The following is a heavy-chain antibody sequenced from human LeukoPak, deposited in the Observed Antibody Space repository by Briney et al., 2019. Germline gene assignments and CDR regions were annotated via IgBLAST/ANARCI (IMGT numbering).Heavy chain of an antibody. CDR2: ISYDGSNK. Sequence: PGGSLRLSCAASGFTFSSYGMHWVRQAPGKGLEWVAVISYDGSNKYYADSVKGRFTISRDNSKNTLYLQMNSLRAEDTAVYYCAKDGEDIAARPVFYYYYYMDVWGKGTTVTVSS. CDR1: GFTFSSYG. D-gene: IGHD6-6*01. CDR3: AKDGEDIAARPVFYYYYYMDV. J-gene: IGHJ6*03. V-gene: IGHV3-30*18.